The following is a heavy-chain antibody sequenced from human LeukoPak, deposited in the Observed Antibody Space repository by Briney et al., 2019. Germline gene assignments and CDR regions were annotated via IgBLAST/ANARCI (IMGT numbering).Heavy chain of an antibody. V-gene: IGHV1-69*13. Sequence: SVKVSCKASGGTFSSYAISWVRQAPGQGLEWMGGIIPIFGTANYAQKFQGRVTITADESTSTAYMELSSLRSEDTAVYYCARGPGEYSYGFGNFDYWGQGTLVTVSP. CDR3: ARGPGEYSYGFGNFDY. CDR2: IIPIFGTA. CDR1: GGTFSSYA. D-gene: IGHD5-18*01. J-gene: IGHJ4*02.